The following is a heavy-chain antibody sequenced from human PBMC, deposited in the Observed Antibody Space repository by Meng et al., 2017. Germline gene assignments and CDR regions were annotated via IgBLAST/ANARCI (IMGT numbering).Heavy chain of an antibody. CDR3: ASNDGTGDRTGGDY. Sequence: VVVVQAGVWGKKPGSLVKGSCKASGGTFSSYAISWVRQAPGQGLEWMGGIIPIFGTANYAQKFQGRVTITADESTSTAYMELSSLRSEDTAVYYCASNDGTGDRTGGDYWGQGTLVTVSS. CDR1: GGTFSSYA. V-gene: IGHV1-69*01. CDR2: IIPIFGTA. D-gene: IGHD7-27*01. J-gene: IGHJ4*02.